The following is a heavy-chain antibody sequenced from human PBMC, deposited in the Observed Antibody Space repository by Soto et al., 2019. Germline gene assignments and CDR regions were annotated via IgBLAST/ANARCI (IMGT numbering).Heavy chain of an antibody. Sequence: GESLKISCKGSGYSFTSYWIGWVRQMPGKGLEWMGIIYPGDSDTRYSPSFQGQVTISADKSISTAYLQWSSLKASDTAMYYCARRDFWSGYYSPFDYWGQGPLVPVSS. CDR2: IYPGDSDT. CDR3: ARRDFWSGYYSPFDY. V-gene: IGHV5-51*01. J-gene: IGHJ4*02. CDR1: GYSFTSYW. D-gene: IGHD3-3*01.